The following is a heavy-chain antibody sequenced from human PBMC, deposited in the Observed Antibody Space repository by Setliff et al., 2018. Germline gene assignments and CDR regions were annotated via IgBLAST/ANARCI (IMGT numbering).Heavy chain of an antibody. Sequence: SETLSLTCTVSGGSISTYYWSWIRQPPGKGLEWIGYIYYSGSTNYNPSLKSRVTISVDTSKNQFSLKLSSVTAADTAVYYCARDRATVIRGVTSFFYYYMDVWGGGTTVTVSS. V-gene: IGHV4-59*01. CDR3: ARDRATVIRGVTSFFYYYMDV. J-gene: IGHJ6*03. CDR1: GGSISTYY. D-gene: IGHD3-10*01. CDR2: IYYSGST.